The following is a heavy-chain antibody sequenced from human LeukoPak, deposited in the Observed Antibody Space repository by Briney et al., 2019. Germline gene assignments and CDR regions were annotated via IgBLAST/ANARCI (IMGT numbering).Heavy chain of an antibody. D-gene: IGHD4-17*01. Sequence: SETLSLTCTVSGGSISSYYWSWIRQPPGKGLEWIGYIYYSGSTNYNPSLKSRVTISVDTSKNQFSLKLSSVTAADTAVYYCARTDRDGDIFDYWGQGTLVTVSS. CDR3: ARTDRDGDIFDY. J-gene: IGHJ4*02. V-gene: IGHV4-59*01. CDR1: GGSISSYY. CDR2: IYYSGST.